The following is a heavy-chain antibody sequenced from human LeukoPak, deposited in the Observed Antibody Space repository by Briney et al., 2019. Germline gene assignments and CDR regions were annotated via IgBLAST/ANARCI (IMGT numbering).Heavy chain of an antibody. J-gene: IGHJ6*02. V-gene: IGHV4-4*07. D-gene: IGHD1-14*01. CDR2: IYTSGST. CDR3: ARQPPQYYGMDV. CDR1: GGSFRNYY. Sequence: SETLSLTCTVSGGSFRNYYWSWIRQPAGKGLKWIGRIYTSGSTNYNPSVKSRVTMSVDTSNNQFSLKLTSVTAADTAVYYCARQPPQYYGMDVWGQGTTVTVSS.